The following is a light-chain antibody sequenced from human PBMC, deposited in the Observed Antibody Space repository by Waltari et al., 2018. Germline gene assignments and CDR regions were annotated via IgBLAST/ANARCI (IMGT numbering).Light chain of an antibody. CDR3: YSTDSSGNVQV. Sequence: SYELTQPPSVSVSPGQTARINCSGDALPNKYAYWYQQKSGQAPVQVIYEDVKRPSGIPGRFSGSSSGTMVTLTISGAQVEDEADYYCYSTDSSGNVQVFGGGTKLTVL. CDR2: EDV. CDR1: ALPNKY. J-gene: IGLJ2*01. V-gene: IGLV3-10*01.